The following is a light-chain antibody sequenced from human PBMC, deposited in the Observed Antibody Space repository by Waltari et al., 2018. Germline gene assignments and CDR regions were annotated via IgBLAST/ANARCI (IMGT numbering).Light chain of an antibody. V-gene: IGLV1-44*01. CDR2: NDN. Sequence: QSVLTQPPSASGTPGQRVIIYCSGTMSNIGNNPGTRYQQLPGTAPKVLIYNDNQRPWGVLDLFSVSKSGPSASLAISGLQSDDEADCYCAARDDSLNVWVFGGGTKVTVL. CDR3: AARDDSLNVWV. CDR1: MSNIGNNP. J-gene: IGLJ3*02.